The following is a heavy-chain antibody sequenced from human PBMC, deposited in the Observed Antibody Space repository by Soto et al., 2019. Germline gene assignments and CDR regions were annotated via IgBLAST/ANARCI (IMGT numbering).Heavy chain of an antibody. CDR1: GFTFSSYA. D-gene: IGHD2-15*01. CDR3: AKQGCSGGSCYYYYYYGMDV. CDR2: ISGSGGST. Sequence: PGGSLRLSCAASGFTFSSYAMSWVRQAPGKGLEWVSAISGSGGSTYYADSVKGRFTISRDNSKNTLYLQMNSLRAEDTAVYYCAKQGCSGGSCYYYYYYGMDVWGQGTTVTVSS. J-gene: IGHJ6*02. V-gene: IGHV3-23*01.